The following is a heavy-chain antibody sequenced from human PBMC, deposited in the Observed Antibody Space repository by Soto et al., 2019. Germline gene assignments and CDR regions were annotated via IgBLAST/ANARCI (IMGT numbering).Heavy chain of an antibody. V-gene: IGHV3-74*01. D-gene: IGHD2-2*01. J-gene: IGHJ4*02. CDR1: GGSISSYY. CDR3: ARGVPNCSSSSCYFDF. CDR2: ISGDGRTT. Sequence: PSETLSLTCTVSGGSISSYYWSWIRQPPGKGLVWVSRISGDGRTTSHADSVKGRFTISRDNAKNTLYLQMNSLRVEDTAVYYCARGVPNCSSSSCYFDFWGQGILVTVSS.